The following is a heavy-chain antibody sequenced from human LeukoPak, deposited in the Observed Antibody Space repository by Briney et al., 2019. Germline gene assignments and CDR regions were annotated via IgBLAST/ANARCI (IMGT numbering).Heavy chain of an antibody. CDR2: IYTSGST. J-gene: IGHJ5*02. D-gene: IGHD1-1*01. Sequence: SETLSLTCTGSGGSISSYYWSWIRQPAGKGLELIGRIYTSGSTNYNSSLKSRVTMSVDTSKNQFSLKLSSVTAADTAVYYCARAPTGTGGWNWFDPWGQGTLVTVSS. V-gene: IGHV4-4*07. CDR3: ARAPTGTGGWNWFDP. CDR1: GGSISSYY.